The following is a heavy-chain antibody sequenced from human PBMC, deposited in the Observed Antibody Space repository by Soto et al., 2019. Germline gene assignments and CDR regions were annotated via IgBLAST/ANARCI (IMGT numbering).Heavy chain of an antibody. CDR1: GYTFTSYV. J-gene: IGHJ6*02. CDR3: XXXXXXLVLYGMDV. CDR2: ISAYNGNT. V-gene: IGHV1-18*01. Sequence: QVQLVQSGAEVKKPGASVKVSCKASGYTFTSYVISWVRQAPGQGLEWMGWISAYNGNTNYAQKLQGRVTMTTDTSTXXAXXXXXXXXXXXXXXXXXXXXXXXLVLYGMDVWGQGTTVTVSS.